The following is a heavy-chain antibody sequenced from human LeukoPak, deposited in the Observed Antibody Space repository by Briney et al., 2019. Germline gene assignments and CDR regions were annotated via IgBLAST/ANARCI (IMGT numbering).Heavy chain of an antibody. Sequence: SVKVSCKASGGTFSSYAISWVRQAPGQGLEWMGGIIPIFGTANYAQKFQGRVTITADESTSTAYMELSSLRSEDTAVYYCESGAPDYYGSGSLSPRGHWGQGTLVTVSS. CDR2: IIPIFGTA. CDR3: ESGAPDYYGSGSLSPRGH. J-gene: IGHJ4*02. V-gene: IGHV1-69*13. D-gene: IGHD3-10*01. CDR1: GGTFSSYA.